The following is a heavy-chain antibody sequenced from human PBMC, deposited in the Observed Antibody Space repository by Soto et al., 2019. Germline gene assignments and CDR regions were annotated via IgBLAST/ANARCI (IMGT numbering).Heavy chain of an antibody. V-gene: IGHV3-30*03. Sequence: GGSLRLSCAASGFTFSSYGMHWVRQAPGKGLEWVAVISYDGSNKYYADSVKGRFTISRDNAKNSLYLQMNSLRAEDTAVYYCARESLAAAGTALNSNWFDPWGQGTLVTVSS. CDR1: GFTFSSYG. J-gene: IGHJ5*02. CDR3: ARESLAAAGTALNSNWFDP. D-gene: IGHD6-13*01. CDR2: ISYDGSNK.